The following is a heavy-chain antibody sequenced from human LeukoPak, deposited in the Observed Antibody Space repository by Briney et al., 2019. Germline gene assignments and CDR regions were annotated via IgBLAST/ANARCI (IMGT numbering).Heavy chain of an antibody. J-gene: IGHJ6*03. CDR1: GFTFSTYS. CDR3: ARAPDYYYYMDV. CDR2: MRSSSSYI. V-gene: IGHV3-21*01. Sequence: GGSLRLSCAASGFTFSTYSMNWVRQAPGKGLEWVSSMRSSSSYIYYADSVKGRFTISRDNAKNSLYLQMNSLRAEDTAVYYCARAPDYYYYMDVWGKGTTVTVSS.